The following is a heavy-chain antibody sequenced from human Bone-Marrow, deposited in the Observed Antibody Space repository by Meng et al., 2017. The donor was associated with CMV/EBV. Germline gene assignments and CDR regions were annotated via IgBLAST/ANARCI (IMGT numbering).Heavy chain of an antibody. V-gene: IGHV3-7*03. CDR2: IKQDGSEK. Sequence: GESLKISCAASGFTFSSYWMSWVRQAPGKGLEWVANIKQDGSEKCYVDSVKGRFTISRDNAKNSLYLQMNRLRSDDTAVYYCASGVCAIPGAGYWGQGTLVTVSS. CDR1: GFTFSSYW. D-gene: IGHD2-8*01. J-gene: IGHJ4*02. CDR3: ASGVCAIPGAGY.